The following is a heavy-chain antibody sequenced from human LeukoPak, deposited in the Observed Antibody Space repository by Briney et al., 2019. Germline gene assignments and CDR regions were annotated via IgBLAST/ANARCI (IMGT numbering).Heavy chain of an antibody. Sequence: GGSLRLSCAASGFTVSGNYMSWVRQAPGKGLEWLSVIHRGGNTYYADSVKGRFTISRDISKNTVFLQMDSLRAEDTAVYYCARDPGYGLGVDYGDYWGQGTLVTVSS. D-gene: IGHD3-10*01. CDR3: ARDPGYGLGVDYGDY. V-gene: IGHV3-66*01. CDR1: GFTVSGNY. J-gene: IGHJ4*02. CDR2: IHRGGNT.